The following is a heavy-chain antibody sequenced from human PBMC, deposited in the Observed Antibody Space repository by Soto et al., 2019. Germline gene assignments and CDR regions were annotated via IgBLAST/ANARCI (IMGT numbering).Heavy chain of an antibody. CDR1: GGTFTNYA. V-gene: IGHV1-69*01. D-gene: IGHD3-16*01. Sequence: QVQLVQSGAEVKKPGSSVKVSCKASGGTFTNYAVSWVRLAPGQGRAWMGDIIPIFGTTNYAQKFQGRVTMAADESTSPGYIELTHLRSEDTALYYCARVAYTSRATHWFDCWGQGTLVTVSS. CDR2: IIPIFGTT. J-gene: IGHJ5*01. CDR3: ARVAYTSRATHWFDC.